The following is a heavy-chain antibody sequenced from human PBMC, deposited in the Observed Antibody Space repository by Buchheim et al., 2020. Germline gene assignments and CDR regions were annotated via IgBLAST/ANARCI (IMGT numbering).Heavy chain of an antibody. CDR2: INHSGST. Sequence: QVQLQQWGAGLLKPSETLSLTCAVYGGSFSGYYWSWIRQPPGKGLEWIGEINHSGSTNYNPSLKSRVTISVDTSKNQFSSKLSSVTAADTAVYYCARGLSGVVVVAATSNWFDPWGQGTL. V-gene: IGHV4-34*01. CDR1: GGSFSGYY. CDR3: ARGLSGVVVVAATSNWFDP. J-gene: IGHJ5*02. D-gene: IGHD2-15*01.